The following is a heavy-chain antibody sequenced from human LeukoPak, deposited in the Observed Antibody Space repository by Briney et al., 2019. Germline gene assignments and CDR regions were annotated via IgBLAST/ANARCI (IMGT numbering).Heavy chain of an antibody. CDR2: IYSGGST. D-gene: IGHD6-19*01. Sequence: GGSLRLSCAASGFTGNSHYMSLVRQAPGKGLEWVSVIYSGGSTYYADSVKGRFTISRDNSKNTLYLQMNSLRAEDTAVYYCARDRGGSGWFDYWGQGTLATVSS. V-gene: IGHV3-66*01. J-gene: IGHJ4*02. CDR1: GFTGNSHY. CDR3: ARDRGGSGWFDY.